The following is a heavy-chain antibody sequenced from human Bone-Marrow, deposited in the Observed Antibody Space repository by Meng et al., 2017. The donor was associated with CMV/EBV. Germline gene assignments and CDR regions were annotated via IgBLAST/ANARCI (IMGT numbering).Heavy chain of an antibody. J-gene: IGHJ6*02. D-gene: IGHD2/OR15-2a*01. V-gene: IGHV3-48*01. CDR3: AKEYYAKNYYYYYGMDV. CDR2: ISSSSSTI. Sequence: GESLKISCAASGFTFSSYSMNWVRQAPGKGLEWVSYISSSSSTIYYADSVKGRFTISRDNSKNTLYLQMNSLRAEDTAVYYCAKEYYAKNYYYYYGMDVWGQGTTVTVSS. CDR1: GFTFSSYS.